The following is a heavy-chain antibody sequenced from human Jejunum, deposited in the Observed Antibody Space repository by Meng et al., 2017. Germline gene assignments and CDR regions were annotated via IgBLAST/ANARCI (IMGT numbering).Heavy chain of an antibody. CDR1: GGSSRDSNW. V-gene: IGHV4-4*02. CDR3: ARDLLGPAIAASGYFDP. D-gene: IGHD5-12*01. J-gene: IGHJ5*02. Sequence: QVQRRGSGPGLGKRSGTLSLTCAVSGGSSRDSNWWSWVRQPPGKGLEWIGEIYHTGSTNYNPSLKSRVTMSLDKSKNQFFLDLTSVTAADTAVYYCARDLLGPAIAASGYFDPWGQGTLVTVSS. CDR2: IYHTGST.